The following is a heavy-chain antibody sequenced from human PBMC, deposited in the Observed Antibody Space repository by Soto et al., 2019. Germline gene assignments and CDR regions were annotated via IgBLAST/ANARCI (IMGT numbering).Heavy chain of an antibody. CDR2: ISDNGDST. D-gene: IGHD6-6*01. Sequence: EVQLLESGGGLVQPGGSLRLACPASGFTLGTFGMNWVRQAPGKGLGWVSSISDNGDSTYYAASVRGRFIVSRDNSKNLLYLQMNSLRGEDTAVFYCAKRVEYSSSTPHFDSWGQGTLVTVSS. V-gene: IGHV3-23*01. CDR1: GFTLGTFG. J-gene: IGHJ4*02. CDR3: AKRVEYSSSTPHFDS.